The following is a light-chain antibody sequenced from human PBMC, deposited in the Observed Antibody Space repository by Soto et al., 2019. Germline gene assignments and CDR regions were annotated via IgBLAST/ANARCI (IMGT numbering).Light chain of an antibody. Sequence: QSALTQPASVSGSPGQSITIACTGTSSDVGSYNLVSWYQQHPGKATKLMIYEGSKRPSGVSNRFSGSKSGNTASLTISGIQAEDEADYYCCSYAGSSTYGFGTGTKLTV. J-gene: IGLJ1*01. V-gene: IGLV2-23*01. CDR1: SSDVGSYNL. CDR3: CSYAGSSTYG. CDR2: EGS.